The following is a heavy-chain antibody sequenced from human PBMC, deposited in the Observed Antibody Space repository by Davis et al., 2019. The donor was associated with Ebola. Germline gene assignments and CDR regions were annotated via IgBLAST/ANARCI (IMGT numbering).Heavy chain of an antibody. Sequence: PGGSLRLSCTVSGGSISSSSYYWGWIRQPPGKGLEWIGSIYHSGSTYYNPSLKSRVTISVDTSKNQFSLKLSSVTAADTAVYYCARASPYYDILTGYPDYWGQGTLVTVSS. D-gene: IGHD3-9*01. V-gene: IGHV4-39*07. CDR2: IYHSGST. CDR3: ARASPYYDILTGYPDY. J-gene: IGHJ4*02. CDR1: GGSISSSSYY.